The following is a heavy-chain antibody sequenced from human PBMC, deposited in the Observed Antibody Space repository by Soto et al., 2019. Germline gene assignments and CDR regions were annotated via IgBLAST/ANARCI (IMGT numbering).Heavy chain of an antibody. D-gene: IGHD2-2*02. J-gene: IGHJ5*02. Sequence: QLQLQESGSGLVKPSQTLSLTCAVSGGSISSGGYSWSWIRQPPGKGLEWIGYIYHSGSTYYNPSLKSRVTISVDMSKNQFSLKLSSVTAADTAVYYCARDHAYCSSTSCYRWFDPWGQGTLVTVSS. CDR1: GGSISSGGYS. CDR3: ARDHAYCSSTSCYRWFDP. CDR2: IYHSGST. V-gene: IGHV4-30-2*01.